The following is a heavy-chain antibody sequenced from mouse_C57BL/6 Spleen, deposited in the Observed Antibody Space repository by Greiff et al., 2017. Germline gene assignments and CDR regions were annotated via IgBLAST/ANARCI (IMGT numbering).Heavy chain of an antibody. CDR1: GFTFSSYA. D-gene: IGHD2-4*01. CDR3: ARGFLYDYDARYFDY. J-gene: IGHJ2*01. V-gene: IGHV5-4*01. Sequence: EVQGVESGGGLVKPGGSLKLSCAASGFTFSSYAMSWVRQTPEKRLEWVATISDGGSYTYYPDNVKGRFTISRDNAKNNLYLQMSHLKSEDTAMYYCARGFLYDYDARYFDYWGQGTTLTVSS. CDR2: ISDGGSYT.